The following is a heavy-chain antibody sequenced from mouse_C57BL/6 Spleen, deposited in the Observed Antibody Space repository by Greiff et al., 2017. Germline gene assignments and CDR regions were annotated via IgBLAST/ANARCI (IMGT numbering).Heavy chain of an antibody. D-gene: IGHD2-5*01. J-gene: IGHJ1*03. CDR1: GYSITSGYY. Sequence: DVQLQESGPGLVKPSQSLSLTCSVTGYSITSGYYWNWIRQFPGNKLEWMGYISYDGSNNYNPSLKNRISITRDTSKNQFFLKLNSVTTEDTATYYCARHSNWDWYFDVWGTGTTVTVSS. V-gene: IGHV3-6*01. CDR2: ISYDGSN. CDR3: ARHSNWDWYFDV.